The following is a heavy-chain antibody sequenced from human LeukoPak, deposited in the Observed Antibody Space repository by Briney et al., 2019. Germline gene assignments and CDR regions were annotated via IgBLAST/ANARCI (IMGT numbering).Heavy chain of an antibody. CDR2: INPSGGST. D-gene: IGHD3-22*01. Sequence: GASVKVSCKASGYTFTSYAMNWVQQAPGQGLEWMGIINPSGGSTSYAQKFQGRVTMTRDMSTSTVYMELSSLRSDDTAVYYCARGLPFYYYDSSGYKDYFDYWGQGALVTVSS. J-gene: IGHJ4*02. V-gene: IGHV1-46*01. CDR1: GYTFTSYA. CDR3: ARGLPFYYYDSSGYKDYFDY.